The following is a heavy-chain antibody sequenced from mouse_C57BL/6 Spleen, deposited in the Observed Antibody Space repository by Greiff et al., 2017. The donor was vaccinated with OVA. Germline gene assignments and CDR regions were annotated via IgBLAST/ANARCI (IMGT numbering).Heavy chain of an antibody. J-gene: IGHJ4*01. D-gene: IGHD1-1*01. Sequence: EVKLVESGGGLVQPGGSLKLSCAASGFTFSDYYMYWVRQTPEKRLEWVAYISNGGGSTYYPDTVKGRFTISRDNAKNTLYLQMSRLKSEDTAMYYCARRGITSYAMDYWGQGTSVTVSS. CDR1: GFTFSDYY. CDR2: ISNGGGST. CDR3: ARRGITSYAMDY. V-gene: IGHV5-12*01.